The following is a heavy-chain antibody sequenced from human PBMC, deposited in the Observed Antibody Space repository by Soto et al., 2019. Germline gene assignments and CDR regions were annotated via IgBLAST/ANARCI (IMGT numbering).Heavy chain of an antibody. J-gene: IGHJ4*02. V-gene: IGHV1-69*01. D-gene: IGHD1-26*01. CDR3: ARDGGRHSGGIDY. CDR1: GGTFSSYS. Sequence: QLQLVQSGAEVKKPGSSVKVSCKASGGTFSSYSINWVRQAPGQGLEWMGEIIPIFGTANYAQKFQGRVKITADESTSTAYMELSSLRSEDTAVYYCARDGGRHSGGIDYWGQGTLVTVSS. CDR2: IIPIFGTA.